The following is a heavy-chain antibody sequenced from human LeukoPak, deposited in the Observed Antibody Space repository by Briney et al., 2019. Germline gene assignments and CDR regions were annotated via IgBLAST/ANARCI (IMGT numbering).Heavy chain of an antibody. CDR3: ARTPRRSSSWLVYYYYYMDV. CDR1: GGSISSSNW. D-gene: IGHD6-13*01. V-gene: IGHV4-4*02. Sequence: SETLSLTCAVSGGSISSSNWWSWVRQPPGKGLEWIGEIYHSGSTNYNPSLKSRVTISVDKSKNQFSLKLSSVTAADTAVYYCARTPRRSSSWLVYYYYYMDVWGKGTTVTVSS. J-gene: IGHJ6*03. CDR2: IYHSGST.